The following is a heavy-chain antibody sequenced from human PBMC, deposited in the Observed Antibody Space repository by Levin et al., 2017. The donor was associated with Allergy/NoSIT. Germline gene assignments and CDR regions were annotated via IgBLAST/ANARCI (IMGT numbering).Heavy chain of an antibody. Sequence: PGGSLRLSCVGSGFTFSRFWMSWVRQSPGKGLEWVANIKHDGSEIYSVDSVKGRFSISRDNAKNSLFLQMNSLRAEDTAVYYCAAQGYYDRSGSQFDQWGRGTLVTVSS. D-gene: IGHD3-22*01. CDR1: GFTFSRFW. J-gene: IGHJ4*02. V-gene: IGHV3-7*01. CDR2: IKHDGSEI. CDR3: AAQGYYDRSGSQFDQ.